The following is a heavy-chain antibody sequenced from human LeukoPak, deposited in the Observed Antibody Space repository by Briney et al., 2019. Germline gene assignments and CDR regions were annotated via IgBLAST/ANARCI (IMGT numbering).Heavy chain of an antibody. J-gene: IGHJ2*01. D-gene: IGHD4-23*01. CDR3: ARETTVVTPVWYFDL. Sequence: GGSLRLSCAASGFTFSDHYMSWIRQAPGKGLEWVSYISSSGSTIYYADSVKGRFTISRDNAKTSLYLQMNSLRAEDTAVYYCARETTVVTPVWYFDLWGRGTLVTVSS. V-gene: IGHV3-11*01. CDR2: ISSSGSTI. CDR1: GFTFSDHY.